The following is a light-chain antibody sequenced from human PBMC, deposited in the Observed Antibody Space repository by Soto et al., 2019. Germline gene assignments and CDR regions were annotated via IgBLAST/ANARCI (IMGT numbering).Light chain of an antibody. CDR3: QQYYSTPPGFT. Sequence: DIVMTQSPDSLAVSLGERATINCKSSQSVLYSSNNKNYLAWYQQKPGQPPKLLIYWASTRESGVPDRFSGSGSGTDFTLPISSLQAEDVAVYYCQQYYSTPPGFTFGPGTKVDIK. CDR2: WAS. J-gene: IGKJ3*01. CDR1: QSVLYSSNNKNY. V-gene: IGKV4-1*01.